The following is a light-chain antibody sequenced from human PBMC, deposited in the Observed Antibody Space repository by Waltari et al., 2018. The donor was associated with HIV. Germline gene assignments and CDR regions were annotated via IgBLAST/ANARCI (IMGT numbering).Light chain of an antibody. CDR1: NIGSKN. CDR3: QVWDSDSDHV. V-gene: IGLV3-21*01. Sequence: SYVLTQPPSVSVAPGETATITCAGNNIGSKNVHWYQQRPGQAPILFIYYDNERPSGIPERFSGSNSGNTATLTIRRVEVADEADYYCQVWDSDSDHVFGPGTEVTVL. CDR2: YDN. J-gene: IGLJ1*01.